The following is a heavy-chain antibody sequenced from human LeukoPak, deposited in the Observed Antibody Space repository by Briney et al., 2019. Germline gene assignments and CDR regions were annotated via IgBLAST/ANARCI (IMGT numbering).Heavy chain of an antibody. V-gene: IGHV1-69*04. D-gene: IGHD3-3*01. CDR1: GGTFSSYA. CDR3: ARDHDPDFIDY. J-gene: IGHJ4*02. Sequence: SVKVSCKASGGTFSSYAISWVRQAPGQGLEWMGRIIPILGIANYAQKFQGRVTITADKSTSTAYMELSSLRSEDTAVYYCARDHDPDFIDYWGQGTLVTVSS. CDR2: IIPILGIA.